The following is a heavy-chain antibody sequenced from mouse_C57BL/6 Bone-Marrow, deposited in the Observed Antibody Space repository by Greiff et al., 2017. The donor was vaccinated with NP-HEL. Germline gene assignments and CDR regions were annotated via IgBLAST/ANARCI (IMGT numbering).Heavy chain of an antibody. D-gene: IGHD1-2*01. CDR1: GFTFSDYG. Sequence: EVQLQESGGGLVKPGGSLKLSCAASGFTFSDYGMHWVRQAPEKGLEWVAYISSGSSTIYYADTVKGRFTISRDNAKNTLFLQMTSLRSEDTAMYYCARNYYGPYYAMDYWGQGTSVTVSS. CDR3: ARNYYGPYYAMDY. J-gene: IGHJ4*01. V-gene: IGHV5-17*01. CDR2: ISSGSSTI.